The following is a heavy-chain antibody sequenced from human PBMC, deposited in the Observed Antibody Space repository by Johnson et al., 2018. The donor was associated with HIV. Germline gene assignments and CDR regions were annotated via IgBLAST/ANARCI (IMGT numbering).Heavy chain of an antibody. CDR3: ARDKGGIVGYDAFDI. V-gene: IGHV3-30-3*01. CDR1: GFTFSSYA. Sequence: QVQLVESGGGVVQPGRSLRLSCAASGFTFSSYAMHWVRQAPGTGLGWVAVISYDGSNKYYADSVRGRFTLPSDNSKNTLYLQMNSLRAEDTAVYYCARDKGGIVGYDAFDIWGQGTMVTVSS. J-gene: IGHJ3*02. CDR2: ISYDGSNK. D-gene: IGHD1-26*01.